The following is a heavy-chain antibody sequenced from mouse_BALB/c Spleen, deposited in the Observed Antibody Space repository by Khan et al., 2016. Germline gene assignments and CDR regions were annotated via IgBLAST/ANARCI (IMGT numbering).Heavy chain of an antibody. CDR3: ARHYDYGGGFAY. CDR2: INPDSSTI. V-gene: IGHV4-1*02. D-gene: IGHD2-4*01. Sequence: EVKLLESGGGLVQPGGSLKLSCAASGFDFSRYWMSWVRQAPGKGLEWIGEINPDSSTIHYTPSLKDKFLISRDNAQNTLYLQMSKVRSEDTALYYCARHYDYGGGFAYWGQGTLVTVSA. J-gene: IGHJ3*01. CDR1: GFDFSRYW.